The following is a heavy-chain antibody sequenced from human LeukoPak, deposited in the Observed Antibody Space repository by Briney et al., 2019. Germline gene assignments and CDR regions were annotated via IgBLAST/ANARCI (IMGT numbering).Heavy chain of an antibody. J-gene: IGHJ6*02. CDR1: GFTFSSYA. D-gene: IGHD2-2*02. Sequence: GGSLRLSCAASGFTFSSYAMSWVRQAPGKGLEWVSAISGSGGSTYYADSVKGRFTISRDNSKNTLYLQMNSLRAEDTAVYYCARYCSSTSCYNYYYYYGMDVWGQGTTVTVSS. CDR2: ISGSGGST. V-gene: IGHV3-23*01. CDR3: ARYCSSTSCYNYYYYYGMDV.